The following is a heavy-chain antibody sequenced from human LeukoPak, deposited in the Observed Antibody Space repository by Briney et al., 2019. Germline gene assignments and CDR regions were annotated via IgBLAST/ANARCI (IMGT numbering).Heavy chain of an antibody. CDR2: INAGNGNT. CDR3: AREGQEYAFDY. J-gene: IGHJ4*02. V-gene: IGHV1-3*01. D-gene: IGHD2/OR15-2a*01. CDR1: GHTSPNSD. Sequence: GASVTVSSTASGHTSPNSDMHWARHAPGQRPEWMGWINAGNGNTQYSQKFQGRVTITRDTSASTAYMELSSLRSEDTAVYYCAREGQEYAFDYWGQGTLVTVSS.